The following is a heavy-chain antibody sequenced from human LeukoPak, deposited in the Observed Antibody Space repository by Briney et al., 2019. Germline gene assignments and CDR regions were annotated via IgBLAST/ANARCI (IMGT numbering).Heavy chain of an antibody. CDR3: ARGAWTAYYLDY. D-gene: IGHD3/OR15-3a*01. CDR1: GFTFSSYG. J-gene: IGHJ4*02. Sequence: GGSLRLSCAASGFTFSSYGMHWVRQAPGKGLEWVAFIRYDGSNKYYADSVKGRFTISRDNSKNTLHLQMNSLRAEDTAVYYCARGAWTAYYLDYWGQGTLVTVSS. CDR2: IRYDGSNK. V-gene: IGHV3-30*02.